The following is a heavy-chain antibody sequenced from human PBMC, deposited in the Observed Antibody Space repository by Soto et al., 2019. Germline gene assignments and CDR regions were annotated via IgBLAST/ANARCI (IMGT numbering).Heavy chain of an antibody. CDR2: IYSGGST. V-gene: IGHV3-66*01. J-gene: IGHJ4*02. CDR1: GFTVSSNY. CDR3: ARDITDYYGSGSYYSGY. D-gene: IGHD3-10*01. Sequence: GGSLRLSCAASGFTVSSNYMSWVRQAPGKGLEWVSVIYSGGSTYYADSVKGRFTISRDNSKNTLYLQMNSLRAEDTAVYYCARDITDYYGSGSYYSGYWGQGTLVTVSS.